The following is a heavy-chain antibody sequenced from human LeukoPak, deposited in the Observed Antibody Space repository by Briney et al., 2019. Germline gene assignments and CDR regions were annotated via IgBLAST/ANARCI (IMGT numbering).Heavy chain of an antibody. CDR2: ISHDGSNK. J-gene: IGHJ4*02. Sequence: GGSLRLSCAASGFTFSTYAMHWVRQAPGKGLEWVAVISHDGSNKHYADSVKGRFTISRDNSKNTLYLQMNSLRAEDTAVYYCARVVVSSSSDYFDYWGQGTLVTVSP. D-gene: IGHD6-6*01. CDR1: GFTFSTYA. V-gene: IGHV3-30*04. CDR3: ARVVVSSSSDYFDY.